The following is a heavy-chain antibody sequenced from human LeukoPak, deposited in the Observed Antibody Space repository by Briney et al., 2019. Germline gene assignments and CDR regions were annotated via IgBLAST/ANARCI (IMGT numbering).Heavy chain of an antibody. V-gene: IGHV3-30*18. Sequence: GGSLRLSCAASGFTFSSYGMHWVRQAPGKGLEWVAVISYDGSNKYYADSVKGRFTISRDNSKNTLYLQMNSLRAEDTAVYYCAKDGDTVSGTYYFDMDVWGKGTTVTISS. J-gene: IGHJ6*03. D-gene: IGHD1-26*01. CDR2: ISYDGSNK. CDR1: GFTFSSYG. CDR3: AKDGDTVSGTYYFDMDV.